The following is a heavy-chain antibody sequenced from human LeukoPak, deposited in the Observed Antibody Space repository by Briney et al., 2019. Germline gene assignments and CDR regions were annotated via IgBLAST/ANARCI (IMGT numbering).Heavy chain of an antibody. CDR1: GGSISSYY. Sequence: PSETLSLTCTASGGSISSYYWSWIRQPPGKGLEWIGYIYYSGSTNYNPSLKSRVTISVDTSKNQFSLKLSSVTAADTAVYYCARVAFYYGMDVWGQGTTVTVSS. J-gene: IGHJ6*02. CDR2: IYYSGST. CDR3: ARVAFYYGMDV. V-gene: IGHV4-59*01.